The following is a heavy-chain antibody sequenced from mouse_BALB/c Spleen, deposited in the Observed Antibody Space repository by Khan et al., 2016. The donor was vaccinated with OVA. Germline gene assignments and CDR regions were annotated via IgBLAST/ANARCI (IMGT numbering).Heavy chain of an antibody. CDR2: ISTYSGNS. CDR1: GYTFTDYA. J-gene: IGHJ3*01. D-gene: IGHD2-1*01. Sequence: QVQLKQSGPELVRPGVSVKISCKGSGYTFTDYAMHWVKQSHGKSLEWIGIISTYSGNSNYNQRFKGKATMTVGKSSSTAYMELARVTAEDSAIYYCAREDGNYGACAYWGQGTLVTVSA. V-gene: IGHV1S137*01. CDR3: AREDGNYGACAY.